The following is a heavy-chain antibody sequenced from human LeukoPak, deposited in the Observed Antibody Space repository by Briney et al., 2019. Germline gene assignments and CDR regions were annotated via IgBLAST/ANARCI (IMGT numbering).Heavy chain of an antibody. CDR2: ISWDGGST. CDR3: AKAPIMPNGWFPDC. D-gene: IGHD2-15*01. Sequence: GGSLRLSCAASGFTFDDYTMHWVRQAPGKGLEWVSLISWDGGSTYYADSVKGRFTISRDNSKNSLYLQMNSLRTEDTALYYCAKAPIMPNGWFPDCRRQGTMVTDCS. CDR1: GFTFDDYT. J-gene: IGHJ4*02. V-gene: IGHV3-43*01.